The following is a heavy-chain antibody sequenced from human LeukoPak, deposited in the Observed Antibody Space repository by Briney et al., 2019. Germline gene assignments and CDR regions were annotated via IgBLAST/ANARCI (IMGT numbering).Heavy chain of an antibody. CDR1: GFTFSDAW. V-gene: IGHV3-48*02. Sequence: GGSLRLSCAASGFTFSDAWMTWVRQAPGKGLEWVSYISSGSRTIYYTDSVKGRFTISRNNAKNSLYLQMNSLRDEDTAVYYCARAWSGSIDYWGQGTLVTVSS. D-gene: IGHD1-14*01. CDR3: ARAWSGSIDY. J-gene: IGHJ4*02. CDR2: ISSGSRTI.